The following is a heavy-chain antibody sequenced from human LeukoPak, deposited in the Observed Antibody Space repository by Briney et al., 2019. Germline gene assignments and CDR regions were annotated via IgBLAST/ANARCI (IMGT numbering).Heavy chain of an antibody. V-gene: IGHV1-2*02. CDR1: GYTFTGYY. D-gene: IGHD1-26*01. Sequence: GASVKVSCKASGYTFTGYYMHWVRQAPGQGLEWMGWINPNSGGTNYAQKFQGRVTMTTDTSTSTAYMELRSLRSDDTAVYYCARVDSGSYQYFDYWGQGTLATVSS. CDR2: INPNSGGT. CDR3: ARVDSGSYQYFDY. J-gene: IGHJ4*02.